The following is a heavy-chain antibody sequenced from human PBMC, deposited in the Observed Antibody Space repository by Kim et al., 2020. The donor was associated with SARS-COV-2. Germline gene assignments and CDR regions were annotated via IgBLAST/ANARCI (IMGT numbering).Heavy chain of an antibody. CDR3: AREVISSGWEYDGFDY. D-gene: IGHD6-19*01. CDR2: TYYRSKWYN. Sequence: SQTLSLTCAISGDSVSSNSAAWNWIRQSPSRGLEWLGRTYYRSKWYNDYAVSVKSRITINPDTSKNQFSLQLNAVTPEDTAVYYCAREVISSGWEYDGFDYWGQGTLVTVSS. J-gene: IGHJ4*02. CDR1: GDSVSSNSAA. V-gene: IGHV6-1*01.